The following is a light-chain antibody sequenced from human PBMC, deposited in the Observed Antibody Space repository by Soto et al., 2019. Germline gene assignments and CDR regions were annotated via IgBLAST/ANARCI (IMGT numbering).Light chain of an antibody. CDR1: SGHSSYA. V-gene: IGLV4-69*01. CDR2: LNSDGSH. CDR3: QTWVTGIYV. Sequence: QSVLTESPSASASLGASVKLTCTLSSGHSSYAIAWHQQQPEKGPRYLMKLNSDGSHSKGDGIPDRFSGSSSGAERYLTISSLQSDDGADYYCQTWVTGIYVFGTGTKLTVL. J-gene: IGLJ1*01.